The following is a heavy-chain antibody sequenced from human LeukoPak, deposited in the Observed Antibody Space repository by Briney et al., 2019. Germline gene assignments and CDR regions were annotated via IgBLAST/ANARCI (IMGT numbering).Heavy chain of an antibody. CDR1: GESISSSSDY. J-gene: IGHJ2*01. V-gene: IGHV4-39*01. Sequence: SETLSLTCTVSGESISSSSDYWGWVRQPPGKVLEWIGSIYYSGSTYYNPSLRSRVTISVDTSKNQFSLKLSSVTAADTAVYYCARSGGYCGSTTCHVKYFDLWGRGTLVTVSS. CDR3: ARSGGYCGSTTCHVKYFDL. CDR2: IYYSGST. D-gene: IGHD2-2*01.